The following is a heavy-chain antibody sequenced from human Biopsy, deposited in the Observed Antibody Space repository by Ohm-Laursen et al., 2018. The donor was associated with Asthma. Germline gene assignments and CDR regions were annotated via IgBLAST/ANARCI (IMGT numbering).Heavy chain of an antibody. CDR1: GFTFSSYA. J-gene: IGHJ6*02. D-gene: IGHD4-23*01. Sequence: SLRLSCAASGFTFSSYAMHWVRQAPGKGLEWVANIKHDGSENNHVDSLKSRFTISRDNAKNSLYLQMNSLRDEDTAVYYCARDYGGNSGYYYGMDAWGQGTTVTVSS. CDR3: ARDYGGNSGYYYGMDA. CDR2: IKHDGSEN. V-gene: IGHV3-7*01.